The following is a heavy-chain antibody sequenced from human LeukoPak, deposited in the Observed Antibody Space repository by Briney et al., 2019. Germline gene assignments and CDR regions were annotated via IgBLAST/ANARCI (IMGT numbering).Heavy chain of an antibody. CDR2: ISWNSGSI. Sequence: GGSLRLSCAASGFTFDDYAMHWVRQAPGKGLEWVSGISWNSGSIGYADSVKGRFTISRDNAKNSLYLQMNSLRAEDTALYYCAKDIWQQLDHDAFDIWGQGTMVTVSS. J-gene: IGHJ3*02. V-gene: IGHV3-9*01. D-gene: IGHD6-13*01. CDR1: GFTFDDYA. CDR3: AKDIWQQLDHDAFDI.